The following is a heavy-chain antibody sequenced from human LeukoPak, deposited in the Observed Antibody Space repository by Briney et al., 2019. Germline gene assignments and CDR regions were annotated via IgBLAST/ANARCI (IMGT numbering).Heavy chain of an antibody. Sequence: GGSLRLSCAASGFTFSSYGIHWVRQAPGKGLEWVAVIWYDGSNKYYADSVKGRFTISRDNSKNTLYLQMNSLRAEDTAVYYCARVEYYYYYMDVWGKGTPVTVSS. J-gene: IGHJ6*03. CDR2: IWYDGSNK. CDR3: ARVEYYYYYMDV. V-gene: IGHV3-33*01. CDR1: GFTFSSYG.